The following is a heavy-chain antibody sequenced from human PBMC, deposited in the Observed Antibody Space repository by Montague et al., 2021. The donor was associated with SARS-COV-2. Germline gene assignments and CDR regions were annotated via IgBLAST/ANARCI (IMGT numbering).Heavy chain of an antibody. J-gene: IGHJ3*02. Sequence: SETLSLTCTVSGGSISSSSYYWGWIRQPPGKGLEWMGHIFNSGSTYYNPSLKSRVTISVDTSKNQFSLKLSSVTAAEAAVYYCARAIRGYSYYEAFDIWGQGTMVTVSS. D-gene: IGHD5-18*01. CDR1: GGSISSSSYY. CDR3: ARAIRGYSYYEAFDI. V-gene: IGHV4-39*01. CDR2: IFNSGST.